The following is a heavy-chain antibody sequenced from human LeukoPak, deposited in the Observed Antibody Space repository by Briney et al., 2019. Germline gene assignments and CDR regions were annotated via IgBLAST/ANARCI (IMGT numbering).Heavy chain of an antibody. J-gene: IGHJ4*01. D-gene: IGHD3-16*01. V-gene: IGHV3-23*01. CDR1: GFTFSSYA. CDR3: AKRGRFYFDQ. Sequence: GGSLRLSCAASGFTFSSYAMSWVRQAPGKGLEWVSTITASGGTYYADSLKGRFTISRDTSKNTLYLQTNSLRAEDTAVYYCAKRGRFYFDQWGHGTLVTASS. CDR2: ITASGGT.